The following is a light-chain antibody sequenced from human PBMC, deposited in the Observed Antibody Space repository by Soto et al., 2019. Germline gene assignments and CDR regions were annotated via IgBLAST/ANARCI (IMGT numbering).Light chain of an antibody. CDR1: QSISSW. J-gene: IGKJ4*01. CDR2: TAS. Sequence: DIQMTQSPSTLSASVGDRVTITCRASQSISSWLAWYQQKPGKAPKLLIYTASNLKSGVPSRFSGSGSGTEFTLTISSLQPDDFATYYCQESNSDSGLTFGGGTKVEIK. CDR3: QESNSDSGLT. V-gene: IGKV1-5*03.